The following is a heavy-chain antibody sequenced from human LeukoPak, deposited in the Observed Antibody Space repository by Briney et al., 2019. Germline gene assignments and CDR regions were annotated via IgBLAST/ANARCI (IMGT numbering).Heavy chain of an antibody. CDR3: AREASIQLWLSFDY. V-gene: IGHV3-48*04. J-gene: IGHJ4*02. CDR2: ISSSSSTI. Sequence: PGGSLRLSCAASGFTFSSYSMNWVRQAPGKGLEWVSYISSSSSTIYYADSVKGRFTISRDNAKNSLYLQMNSLRAEDTAVYYCAREASIQLWLSFDYWGQGTLVTVSS. CDR1: GFTFSSYS. D-gene: IGHD5-18*01.